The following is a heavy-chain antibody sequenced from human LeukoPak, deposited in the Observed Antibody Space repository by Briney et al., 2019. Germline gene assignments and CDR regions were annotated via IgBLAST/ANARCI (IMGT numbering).Heavy chain of an antibody. CDR2: ISGDGATT. J-gene: IGHJ4*02. CDR3: AKKNLAAAGPNYSDY. CDR1: GFTFSTYS. D-gene: IGHD6-13*01. V-gene: IGHV3-23*01. Sequence: PGGSLRLSCAASGFTFSTYSMNWVRQAPGKGLGWVSIISGDGATTVYADSVKGRFTISRDNSRNTLYLQMNSLRVEDTAVYHCAKKNLAAAGPNYSDYWGQGTLVTVSS.